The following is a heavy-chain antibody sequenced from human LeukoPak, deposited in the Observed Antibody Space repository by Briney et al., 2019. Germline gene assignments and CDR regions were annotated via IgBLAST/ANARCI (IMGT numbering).Heavy chain of an antibody. CDR1: GGSISSGSYY. D-gene: IGHD4-23*01. V-gene: IGHV4-61*02. J-gene: IGHJ4*02. CDR2: IYTSGST. Sequence: SQTLSLTCTVSGGSISSGSYYWSWIRQPAGKGLEWIGRIYTSGSTNYNPSLKSRVTVSVDTSRNQFSLKLSSVTAADTAVYYCARGPRGGCDYWGQGTLVTVSS. CDR3: ARGPRGGCDY.